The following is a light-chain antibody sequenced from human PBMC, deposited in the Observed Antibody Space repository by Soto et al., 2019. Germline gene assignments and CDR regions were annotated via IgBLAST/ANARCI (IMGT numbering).Light chain of an antibody. J-gene: IGLJ2*01. V-gene: IGLV2-14*01. CDR3: SSYASINTVL. Sequence: QSALTQPASVSGSPGQSITISSTGTSSDVGGYNYVSWYQQHPGEAPKLMIYEVTKRPSGASNRFSGSRSGNTASLTISGLQADDEADYYCSSYASINTVLFGGGTKLTVL. CDR1: SSDVGGYNY. CDR2: EVT.